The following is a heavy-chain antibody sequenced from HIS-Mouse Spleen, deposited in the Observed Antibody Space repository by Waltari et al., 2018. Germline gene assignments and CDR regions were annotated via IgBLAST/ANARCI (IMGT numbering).Heavy chain of an antibody. V-gene: IGHV3-30*18. Sequence: QVQLVESGGGVVQPGRSLRLAFAAPGFTFSSYGMHWVRQAPGKGLEWVAVISYDGSNKYYADSVKGRFTISRDNSKNTLYLQMNSLRAEDTAVYYCAKASSGWLDYWGQGTLVTVSS. CDR2: ISYDGSNK. D-gene: IGHD6-19*01. J-gene: IGHJ4*02. CDR1: GFTFSSYG. CDR3: AKASSGWLDY.